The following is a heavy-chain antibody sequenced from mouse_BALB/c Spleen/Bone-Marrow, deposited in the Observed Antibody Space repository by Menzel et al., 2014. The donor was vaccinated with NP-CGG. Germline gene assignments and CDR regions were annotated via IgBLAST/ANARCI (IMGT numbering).Heavy chain of an antibody. CDR3: VLYTYYAMDY. Sequence: EVQLQQSGAELVRPGASVKISCKAFGHTFTNHHINWVKQRPGQGLDWIGDIDPYNDYTSYNQKFKGKATLTVDKSSSTAYMELSSLTSEDSAVYYCVLYTYYAMDYWGQGTSVTVSS. CDR2: IDPYNDYT. CDR1: GHTFTNHH. V-gene: IGHV1S45*01. D-gene: IGHD1-3*01. J-gene: IGHJ4*01.